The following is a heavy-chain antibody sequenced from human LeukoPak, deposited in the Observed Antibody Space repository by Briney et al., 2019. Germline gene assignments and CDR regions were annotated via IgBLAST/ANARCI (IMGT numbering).Heavy chain of an antibody. J-gene: IGHJ4*02. V-gene: IGHV4-39*01. D-gene: IGHD6-19*01. CDR2: LSYRGDT. CDR3: ARQVYSGGWYGPFDY. Sequence: PSETLSLTCTVSGGSISSSTYYLGWFRQPPGKRLEWIGSLSYRGDTYYNPSLRSRLTISVDTSESHFSLNLTSLAAADTAVYYCARQVYSGGWYGPFDYWGQGTLVTVSS. CDR1: GGSISSSTYY.